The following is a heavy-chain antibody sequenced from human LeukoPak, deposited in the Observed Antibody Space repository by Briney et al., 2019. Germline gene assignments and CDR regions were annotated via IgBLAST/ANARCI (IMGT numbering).Heavy chain of an antibody. Sequence: GGSLRLSCAASGFTFNNYWMSWVRQAPGKGLEWVANIKEDGSEKYYVDSVKGRFTISRDNAKNSLYLQMNGLSAEDPAPYYCTKTLPYVNCFDPWGQGTLVTVSS. CDR3: TKTLPYVNCFDP. CDR2: IKEDGSEK. CDR1: GFTFNNYW. J-gene: IGHJ5*02. D-gene: IGHD2-8*01. V-gene: IGHV3-7*01.